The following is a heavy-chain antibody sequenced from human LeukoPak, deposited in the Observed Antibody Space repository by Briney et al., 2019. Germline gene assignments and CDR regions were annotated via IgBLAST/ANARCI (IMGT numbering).Heavy chain of an antibody. CDR1: GGSISSYY. D-gene: IGHD6-13*01. Sequence: PSETLSLTCTVSGGSISSYYWSWIRQPPGKGLEWLGYIYYSGSTNYNPSLKSRVTISVDTSKNQFSLKLSSVTAADTAVYYCARVVAAAGALGYYYYGMDVWGQGTTVTVSS. CDR2: IYYSGST. CDR3: ARVVAAAGALGYYYYGMDV. V-gene: IGHV4-59*01. J-gene: IGHJ6*02.